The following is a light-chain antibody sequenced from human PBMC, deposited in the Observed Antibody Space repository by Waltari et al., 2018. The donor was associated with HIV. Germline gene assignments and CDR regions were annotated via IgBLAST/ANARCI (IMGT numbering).Light chain of an antibody. CDR2: DVS. J-gene: IGLJ3*02. CDR1: SNDVGGYNY. V-gene: IGLV2-14*03. CDR3: ESYTSTSVWV. Sequence: QSALTQPASVSGSPGQSITISCTGSSNDVGGYNYVSWYQQHPGKAPRLMIYDVSTRPLGVSDRFSGSKSGDTASLTISGLQPEDEADYYCESYTSTSVWVFGGGTRLTVL.